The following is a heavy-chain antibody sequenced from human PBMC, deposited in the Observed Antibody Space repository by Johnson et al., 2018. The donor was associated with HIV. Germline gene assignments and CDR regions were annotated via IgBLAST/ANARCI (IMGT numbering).Heavy chain of an antibody. J-gene: IGHJ3*02. CDR1: GFTFSSYA. Sequence: VQLVESGGGVVQPGRSLRLSCAASGFTFSSYAMHWVRQAPGKGLEWVALISPVGNNNFYADSVKGRFTISRDNAKNSLYLQMNSLRAEDTAVYYCASPSAVDAFDIWGQGTMVTVSS. CDR2: ISPVGNNN. V-gene: IGHV3-30*04. CDR3: ASPSAVDAFDI.